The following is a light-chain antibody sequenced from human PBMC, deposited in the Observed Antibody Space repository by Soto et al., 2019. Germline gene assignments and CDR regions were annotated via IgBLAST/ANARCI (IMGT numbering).Light chain of an antibody. CDR1: QPIXSR. J-gene: IGKJ1*01. CDR2: KAS. V-gene: IGKV1-5*03. Sequence: IRMTKSPATLSGSVGDRVTITCRASQPIXSRLGWYQQKPGKAPKVLXAKASTLKRGVPSRLSGSGSATEFTLTISSLHPDDFANYYFQHYNSYSEAFGQGTKVDIK. CDR3: QHYNSYSEA.